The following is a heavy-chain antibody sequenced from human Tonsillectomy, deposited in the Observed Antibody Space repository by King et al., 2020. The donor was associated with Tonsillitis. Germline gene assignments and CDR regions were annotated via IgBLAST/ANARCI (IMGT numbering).Heavy chain of an antibody. V-gene: IGHV3-33*05. CDR3: VGGVLDSSYLYFGMDV. D-gene: IGHD6-6*01. J-gene: IGHJ6*02. CDR2: ISHDGSNK. Sequence: VQLVESGGGVVQPGRTLRVSCAASGFTFGTYAMHWVRQAPGKGLEWVAVISHDGSNKYYEDSVKGRFTISRDNSKNTVNLQMNSLRAEDTAVYHCVGGVLDSSYLYFGMDVWGQGTTVTVSS. CDR1: GFTFGTYA.